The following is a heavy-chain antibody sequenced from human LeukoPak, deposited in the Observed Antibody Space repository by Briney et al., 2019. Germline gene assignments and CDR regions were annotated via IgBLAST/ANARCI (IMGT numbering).Heavy chain of an antibody. J-gene: IGHJ6*02. CDR2: IWFDKNQ. D-gene: IGHD2-8*01. CDR1: GFILNDYG. CDR3: ARDRHCVNGVCHSPPGMDV. Sequence: PGGSLRLSCAASGFILNDYGMHWVRQAPGKGLEWVADIWFDKNQHFAHSVKGRFAISRDNSKNTVYLQINSLRAEDTAVYYCARDRHCVNGVCHSPPGMDVWGQGTTVTVSS. V-gene: IGHV3-33*01.